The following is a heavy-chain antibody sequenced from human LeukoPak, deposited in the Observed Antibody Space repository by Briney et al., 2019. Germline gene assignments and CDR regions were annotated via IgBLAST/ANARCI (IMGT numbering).Heavy chain of an antibody. CDR3: ARPNNRYYYGMDV. J-gene: IGHJ6*02. CDR2: IYHSGST. D-gene: IGHD1/OR15-1a*01. V-gene: IGHV4-59*08. Sequence: SETLSLTCTVSGGSISSYYWSWIRQPPGKGLEWIGYIYHSGSTYYNPSLKSRVTISVDRSKNQFSLKLSSVTAADSAVYYCARPNNRYYYGMDVWGQGTTVTVSS. CDR1: GGSISSYY.